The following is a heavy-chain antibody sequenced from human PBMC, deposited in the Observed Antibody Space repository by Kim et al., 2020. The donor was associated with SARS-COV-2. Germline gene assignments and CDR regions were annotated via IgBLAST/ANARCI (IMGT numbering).Heavy chain of an antibody. Sequence: SETLSLTCAVYGGSFSGYYWSWIRQPPGKGLEWIGEINHSGSTNYNPSLKSRVTISVDTSKNQFSLKLSSVTAADTAVYYCARRGLLWFGELLRRGMDVWGQGTTVTVSS. D-gene: IGHD3-10*01. V-gene: IGHV4-34*01. J-gene: IGHJ6*02. CDR1: GGSFSGYY. CDR3: ARRGLLWFGELLRRGMDV. CDR2: INHSGST.